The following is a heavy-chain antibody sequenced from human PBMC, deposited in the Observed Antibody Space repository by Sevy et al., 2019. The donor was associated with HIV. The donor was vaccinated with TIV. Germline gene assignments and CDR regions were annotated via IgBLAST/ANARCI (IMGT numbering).Heavy chain of an antibody. Sequence: GGSLRLSCAASGFTFSIFSMHWVRQAPGKGLEWVATISYDGSNKYYADSVKGRFTISRDNSKNSLYLQMNSLRAEDTAVYCCALERLFSNVAEYFQNWGQSTLVTVSS. CDR2: ISYDGSNK. D-gene: IGHD1-1*01. V-gene: IGHV3-30-3*01. CDR1: GFTFSIFS. CDR3: ALERLFSNVAEYFQN. J-gene: IGHJ1*01.